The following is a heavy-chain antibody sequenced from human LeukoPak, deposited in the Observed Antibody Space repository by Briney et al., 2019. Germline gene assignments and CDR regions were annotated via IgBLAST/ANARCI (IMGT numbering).Heavy chain of an antibody. CDR1: GGTFSRYA. Sequence: SVKVSCKASGGTFSRYAISWVRQAPGQGLEWMGGIIPMFGIANYAQKFQGRVTITADESTGTAYMELSSLRSEDTAVYYCARDRPYTGGWRGFDYWGQGTLVTVSS. J-gene: IGHJ4*02. D-gene: IGHD6-19*01. CDR2: IIPMFGIA. V-gene: IGHV1-69*13. CDR3: ARDRPYTGGWRGFDY.